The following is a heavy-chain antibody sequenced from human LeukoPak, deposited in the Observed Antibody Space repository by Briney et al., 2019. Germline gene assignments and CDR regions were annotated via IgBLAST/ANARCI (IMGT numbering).Heavy chain of an antibody. Sequence: PSETLSLTCAVSGGSFSSSNWWSWVRQPPGKGLAWIGEIFHTGSTNYNPSLKSRVTISVDTSKNQFSLKLSSVTAADTAVYYCAREVGSGGSNYFDYWGQGTLVTVSS. V-gene: IGHV4-4*02. CDR3: AREVGSGGSNYFDY. CDR1: GGSFSSSNW. J-gene: IGHJ4*02. D-gene: IGHD2-15*01. CDR2: IFHTGST.